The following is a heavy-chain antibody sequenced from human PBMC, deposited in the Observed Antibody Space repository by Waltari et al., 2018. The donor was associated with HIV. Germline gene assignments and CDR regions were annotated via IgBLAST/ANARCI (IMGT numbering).Heavy chain of an antibody. CDR1: GHTLTGYY. CDR3: ARDPSYSFAACDY. D-gene: IGHD5-18*01. CDR2: INPKNGDT. Sequence: QVQLVQSGAEVKKPGASVNVSCKASGHTLTGYYIPWVRQAPGQGLERKRWINPKNGDTNLAQNCQGRVTMSRDTSIGAVYMELSSVASDDTAIYYCARDPSYSFAACDYWGQGTLVTVSS. V-gene: IGHV1-2*02. J-gene: IGHJ4*02.